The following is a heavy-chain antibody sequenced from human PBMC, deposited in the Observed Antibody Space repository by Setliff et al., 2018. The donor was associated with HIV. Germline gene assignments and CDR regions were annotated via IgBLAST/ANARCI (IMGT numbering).Heavy chain of an antibody. CDR1: GFTFSDYY. CDR3: AKDHATSSWFTALLDY. V-gene: IGHV3-74*01. J-gene: IGHJ4*02. D-gene: IGHD6-13*01. Sequence: LRLSCGASGFTFSDYYMSWVRQAPGKGLVWVSRINSDGSSTTYADSVKGRFTISRDNAKNTLYLQMNSLRAEDTAVYYCAKDHATSSWFTALLDYWGQGALVTVSS. CDR2: INSDGSST.